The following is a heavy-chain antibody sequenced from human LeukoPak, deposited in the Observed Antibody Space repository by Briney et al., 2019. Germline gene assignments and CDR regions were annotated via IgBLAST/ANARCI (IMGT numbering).Heavy chain of an antibody. Sequence: GGSLRLSCAASGFTFSSYIMNWVRQAPGKGLEWVSSISSSSSYIYYADSVKGRFTISRDNAKNSLYLQMNSLRAEDTAVYYCARDATHLDYYDSSGKGFYYYGMDVWGQGTTVTVSS. J-gene: IGHJ6*02. CDR3: ARDATHLDYYDSSGKGFYYYGMDV. V-gene: IGHV3-21*01. D-gene: IGHD3-22*01. CDR2: ISSSSSYI. CDR1: GFTFSSYI.